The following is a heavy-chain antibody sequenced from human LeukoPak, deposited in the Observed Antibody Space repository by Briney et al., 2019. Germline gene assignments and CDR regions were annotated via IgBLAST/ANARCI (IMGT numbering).Heavy chain of an antibody. D-gene: IGHD1-1*01. CDR2: VSASGSN. J-gene: IGHJ4*02. CDR1: GCSVSSFY. Sequence: PSETLSLTCTVSGCSVSSFYWSWIRQPAGKGLECIGRVSASGSNSYNPSLRSRVTMSVDTSKNQFSLKLSSVTAADTAVYYCARDRRGTGLYPYWGQGTLVTVSS. V-gene: IGHV4-4*07. CDR3: ARDRRGTGLYPY.